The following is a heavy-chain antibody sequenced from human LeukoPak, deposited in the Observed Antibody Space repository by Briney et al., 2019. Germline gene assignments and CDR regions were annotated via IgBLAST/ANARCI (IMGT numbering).Heavy chain of an antibody. CDR1: GGSISSGGYS. CDR2: IYHSGST. V-gene: IGHV4-30-2*01. J-gene: IGHJ4*02. CDR3: ARAGYCSGGSCGPSLFDY. D-gene: IGHD2-15*01. Sequence: PSETLSLTCAVSGGSISSGGYSWSWIRQPPGKGLEWIGYIYHSGSTYYNPSLKSRVTISVDRSKNQFSLKLSSVTAADTAVYYCARAGYCSGGSCGPSLFDYWGQGTRVTVSS.